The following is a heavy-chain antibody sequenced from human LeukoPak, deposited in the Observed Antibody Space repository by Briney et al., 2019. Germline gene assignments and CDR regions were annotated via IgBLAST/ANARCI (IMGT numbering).Heavy chain of an antibody. CDR2: IRFDGGNK. CDR1: GNTFSSYG. CDR3: AKDAPCTNGVCALSG. Sequence: SGGSLRLSCAASGNTFSSYGMHWVRQAPGEGLEWVAFIRFDGGNKYYADSVKGRFSVSRDNSRNTLYLQMNSLRPEDTAVYYCAKDAPCTNGVCALSGWGQGTLVTVSS. V-gene: IGHV3-30*02. D-gene: IGHD2-8*01. J-gene: IGHJ4*02.